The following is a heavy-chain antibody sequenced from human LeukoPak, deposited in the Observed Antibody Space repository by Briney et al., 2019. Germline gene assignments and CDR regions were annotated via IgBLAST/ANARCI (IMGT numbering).Heavy chain of an antibody. CDR2: IYSGGKV. V-gene: IGHV3-53*01. CDR1: GFTVSSTY. D-gene: IGHD6-13*01. Sequence: GGSLRLSCAASGFTVSSTYMSWVRQTPGKGLEWVSVIYSGGKVYYIDSVKGRFTISRDTSKNTLYLQMNSLRVEDTAVYYCARDHSSYDAFDIWGQGTMVTVSS. CDR3: ARDHSSYDAFDI. J-gene: IGHJ3*02.